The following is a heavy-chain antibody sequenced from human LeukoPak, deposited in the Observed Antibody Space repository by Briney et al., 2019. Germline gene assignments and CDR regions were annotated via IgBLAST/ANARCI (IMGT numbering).Heavy chain of an antibody. Sequence: SETLSLTCSVSGGSVSSGSYYWSWIRQPPGKGLEWIGYIYYNGSTNYNPSLKSRVTISVDTSKNQFSLKLSSVTAADTAVYYCARDGSNYDFWSGYSVDAFDIWGQGTMVTVSS. CDR3: ARDGSNYDFWSGYSVDAFDI. CDR1: GGSVSSGSYY. V-gene: IGHV4-61*01. D-gene: IGHD3-3*01. J-gene: IGHJ3*02. CDR2: IYYNGST.